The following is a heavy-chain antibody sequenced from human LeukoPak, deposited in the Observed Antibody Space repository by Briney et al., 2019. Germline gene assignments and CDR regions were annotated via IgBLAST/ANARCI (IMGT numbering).Heavy chain of an antibody. Sequence: GGSLRLSCAASGFTVSSNYMNWVRQAPGKGLEWVSVIYSGGSTYYADSVKGRLTISRDNSKNTLHLQMNGLRAEDTAVYYCARGSYGMDVWGQGTTVTVSS. CDR1: GFTVSSNY. CDR2: IYSGGST. V-gene: IGHV3-53*01. J-gene: IGHJ6*02. CDR3: ARGSYGMDV.